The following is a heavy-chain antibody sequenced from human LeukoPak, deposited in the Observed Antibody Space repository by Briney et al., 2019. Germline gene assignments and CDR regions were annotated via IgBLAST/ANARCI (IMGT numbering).Heavy chain of an antibody. J-gene: IGHJ6*03. CDR3: AKCSGWFVRGKDYYYYYMDV. Sequence: GGSLRLSCAASGFTFSSYGMHWVRQAPGKGLEWVSGISGSGTGGRTYYADSVKGRFTISRDNSKDTLYLQMNSLRAEDTAVYYCAKCSGWFVRGKDYYYYYMDVWGKGTTVTVSS. D-gene: IGHD6-19*01. V-gene: IGHV3-23*01. CDR1: GFTFSSYG. CDR2: ISGSGTGGRT.